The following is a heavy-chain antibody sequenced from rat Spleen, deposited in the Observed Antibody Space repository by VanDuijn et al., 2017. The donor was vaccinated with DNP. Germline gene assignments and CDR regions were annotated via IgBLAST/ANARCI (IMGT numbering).Heavy chain of an antibody. J-gene: IGHJ2*01. CDR1: GFTFSGYY. CDR2: ISYDGDST. CDR3: TTDTDYFDY. V-gene: IGHV5-20*01. Sequence: EVQLVESGGGLVQPGRSLKLSCTASGFTFSGYYMAWVRQAPTTGLEWVASISYDGDSTYYRDSVKGRFTISRDNAKSSLYLLMDSLRSEDTATYYCTTDTDYFDYWGQGVVVTVSS.